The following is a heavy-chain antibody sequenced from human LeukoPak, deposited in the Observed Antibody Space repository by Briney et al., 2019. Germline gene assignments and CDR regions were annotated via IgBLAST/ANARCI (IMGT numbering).Heavy chain of an antibody. CDR3: AGNTYYYDSSGYYYLALFDY. D-gene: IGHD3-22*01. V-gene: IGHV4-39*07. Sequence: SETLSLTCTVSGVSISSSSYYWGWLRQPPGKGLEWIGSIYYSGSTYYNPSLKSRVTMSVDTSKNQFSLKLSSVTAADTAVYYCAGNTYYYDSSGYYYLALFDYWGQGTLVTVSS. CDR2: IYYSGST. J-gene: IGHJ4*02. CDR1: GVSISSSSYY.